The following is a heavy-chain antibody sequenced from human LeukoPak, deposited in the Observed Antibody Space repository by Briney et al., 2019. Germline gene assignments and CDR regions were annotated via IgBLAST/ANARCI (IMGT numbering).Heavy chain of an antibody. CDR3: ARLHYDFWSGYQIGYFDL. CDR1: GFTFSDYW. D-gene: IGHD3-3*01. Sequence: GGSLRLSCAASGFTFSDYWMTWVRQAPGKGLEWVANIKRDGSEKYYVDSVKGRFTISRDNAKNSLYLQMNSLRAEDTALYYCARLHYDFWSGYQIGYFDLWGRGTLVTVSS. V-gene: IGHV3-7*01. J-gene: IGHJ2*01. CDR2: IKRDGSEK.